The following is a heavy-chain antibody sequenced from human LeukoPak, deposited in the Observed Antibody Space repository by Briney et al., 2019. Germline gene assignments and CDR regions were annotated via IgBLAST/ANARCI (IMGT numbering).Heavy chain of an antibody. CDR1: GYTFTDYY. J-gene: IGHJ4*02. CDR3: ARGGSGLAY. CDR2: INPNSGGT. V-gene: IGHV1-2*02. D-gene: IGHD3-10*01. Sequence: ASVKVSCKASGYTFTDYYIHWVRQAPGQGLEWMGWINPNSGGTRFAQKLQGRVTMTRDTSIGTAYMDLSSLRSDDTAVYYCARGGSGLAYWGQGTLITVSS.